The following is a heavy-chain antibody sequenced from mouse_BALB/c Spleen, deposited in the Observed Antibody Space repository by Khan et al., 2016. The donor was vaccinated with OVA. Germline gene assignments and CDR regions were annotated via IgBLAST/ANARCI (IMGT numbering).Heavy chain of an antibody. J-gene: IGHJ2*01. Sequence: QVQLKQSGAALAKPGASVKMSCKASGYTFSTYWMHWVKQRPGQGLEWIGYINPTSGYTDYNEKFKDKATLSADKSSSTAYMQLSRLTSEDSAVYYCTRDRMDYWGQGTTLTVSS. CDR2: INPTSGYT. V-gene: IGHV1-7*01. CDR3: TRDRMDY. CDR1: GYTFSTYW.